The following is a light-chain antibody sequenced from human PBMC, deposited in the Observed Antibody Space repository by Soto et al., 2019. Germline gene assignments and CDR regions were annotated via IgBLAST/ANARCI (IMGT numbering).Light chain of an antibody. CDR1: NSDVGGYNY. J-gene: IGLJ1*01. CDR2: DVS. CDR3: SSYTSSSSPYV. V-gene: IGLV2-14*01. Sequence: QSVLAQPASGSGAPGTAVPISCTGTNSDVGGYNYVSWYQQHPGKAPKLMIYDVSNRPSGVSNRFSGSKSGNTASLTISGLQAEDEADYYCSSYTSSSSPYVFGTGTKVTVL.